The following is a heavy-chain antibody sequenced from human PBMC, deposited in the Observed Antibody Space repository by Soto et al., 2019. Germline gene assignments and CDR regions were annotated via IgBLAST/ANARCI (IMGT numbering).Heavy chain of an antibody. Sequence: VKVSCKASGYTFTSYGISWVRQAPGQGLEWMGWISAYNGNTNYAQKLQGRVTMTTDTSTSTAYMELRSLRSDDTAVYYCARTKYSSGPGYYFDYWGQGTLVTVSS. V-gene: IGHV1-18*01. CDR1: GYTFTSYG. CDR3: ARTKYSSGPGYYFDY. CDR2: ISAYNGNT. J-gene: IGHJ4*02. D-gene: IGHD6-19*01.